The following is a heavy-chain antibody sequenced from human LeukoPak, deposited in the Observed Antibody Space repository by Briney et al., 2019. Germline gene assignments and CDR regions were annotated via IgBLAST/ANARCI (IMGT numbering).Heavy chain of an antibody. Sequence: PSGTLSLTCGVSGGSITNTNYWTWVRQPPGKGLEWIGEVNLQGSTNYNPSLMGRVAISVDKSENHISLQLTSVTAADTAVYYCAREGGPYRPLDYSGQGTLVTVSS. CDR3: AREGGPYRPLDY. CDR2: VNLQGST. CDR1: GGSITNTNY. J-gene: IGHJ4*02. V-gene: IGHV4-4*02.